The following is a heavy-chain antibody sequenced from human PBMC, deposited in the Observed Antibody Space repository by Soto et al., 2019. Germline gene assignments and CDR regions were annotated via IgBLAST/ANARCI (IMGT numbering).Heavy chain of an antibody. J-gene: IGHJ6*02. CDR1: GGSISSYY. CDR2: IYYSGST. D-gene: IGHD4-4*01. V-gene: IGHV4-59*01. Sequence: QVQLQESGPGLVKPSETLSLTCTVSGGSISSYYWSWIRQPPGKGLEWIGYIYYSGSTNYNPSLKSRVTISVDTSKNQFSLKLSSVTAADTAVYYCARENGLQGYYGMDVWGQGTTVTVSS. CDR3: ARENGLQGYYGMDV.